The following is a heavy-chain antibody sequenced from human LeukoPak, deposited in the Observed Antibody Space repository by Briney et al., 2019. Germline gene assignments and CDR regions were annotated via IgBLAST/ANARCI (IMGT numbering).Heavy chain of an antibody. CDR1: GYSFTVNY. CDR2: MNPNTGDT. J-gene: IGHJ4*02. D-gene: IGHD6-13*01. Sequence: ASVKVSCKPSGYSFTVNYIHWVRQAPGQALEWMGRMNPNTGDTKYAQKFQGRVTMTRDTSISTAYMDLSSLTSDDTAVYYCARGFGSSWFDYWGPGILVTVSS. V-gene: IGHV1-2*06. CDR3: ARGFGSSWFDY.